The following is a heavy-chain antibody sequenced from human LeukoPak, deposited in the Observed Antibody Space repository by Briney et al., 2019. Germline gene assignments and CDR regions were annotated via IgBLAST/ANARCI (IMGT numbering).Heavy chain of an antibody. CDR3: AKGTSSYYDSSGSDY. V-gene: IGHV3-23*01. CDR2: ISDTGGTT. Sequence: GGSLRLSCVASGFTFSNLAMGWVRQAPGKGLEWVSVISDTGGTTYYADSVKGRFTISRDNSKNTLYLQMNSLRAEDTAVYYCAKGTSSYYDSSGSDYWGQGTLVTVSS. CDR1: GFTFSNLA. D-gene: IGHD3-22*01. J-gene: IGHJ4*02.